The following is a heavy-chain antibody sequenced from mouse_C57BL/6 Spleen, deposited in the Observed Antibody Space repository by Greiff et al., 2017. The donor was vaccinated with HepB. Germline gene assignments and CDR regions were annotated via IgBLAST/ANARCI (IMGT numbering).Heavy chain of an antibody. CDR1: GFTFSDYG. J-gene: IGHJ3*01. V-gene: IGHV5-17*01. Sequence: EVHLVESGGGLVKPGGSLKLSCAASGFTFSDYGMHWVRQAPEKGLEWVAYISSGSSTIYYAETVKGRFTISRDKAKNTLFLQMTSLRSEDTAMYYCARALDTWFAYWGQGTLVTVSA. CDR3: ARALDTWFAY. CDR2: ISSGSSTI.